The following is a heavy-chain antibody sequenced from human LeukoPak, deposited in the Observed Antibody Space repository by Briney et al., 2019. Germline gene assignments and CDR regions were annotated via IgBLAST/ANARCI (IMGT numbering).Heavy chain of an antibody. CDR1: GGSINSHSYY. V-gene: IGHV4-39*01. J-gene: IGHJ4*02. CDR3: VRHISTNTGYFDS. D-gene: IGHD5-24*01. CDR2: VYHDGTS. Sequence: PSETLSLTCTVSGGSINSHSYYWGWIRQPPGKGLEWIGSVYHDGTSYSSPSLTSRAAVFVDTSRDEFSLDLSFVTAADTAVYYCVRHISTNTGYFDSCGQGTLVSVSS.